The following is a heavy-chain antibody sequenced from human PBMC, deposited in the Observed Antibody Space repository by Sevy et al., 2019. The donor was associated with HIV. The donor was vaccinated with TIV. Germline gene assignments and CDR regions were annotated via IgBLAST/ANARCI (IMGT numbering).Heavy chain of an antibody. CDR3: AHRRSKGITITEFDF. V-gene: IGHV2-5*02. CDR1: GFSFSTSGVG. J-gene: IGHJ4*02. Sequence: SGPTLVNPTQTLTLTCTFSGFSFSTSGVGVGWIRLPPGKALEWLALIFGDDDTRYSPSLQSRLTITKDTSKDQVVLTMANMDPVDTGTYYCAHRRSKGITITEFDFWGQGTRVTVSS. D-gene: IGHD3-9*01. CDR2: IFGDDDT.